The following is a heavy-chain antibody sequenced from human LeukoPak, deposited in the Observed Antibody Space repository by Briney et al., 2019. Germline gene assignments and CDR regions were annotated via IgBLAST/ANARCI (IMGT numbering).Heavy chain of an antibody. CDR1: GSTFSNYA. CDR2: IRVKDET. D-gene: IGHD1-1*01. CDR3: AKGTGDTGYFFDR. Sequence: GGSLRLSCAASGSTFSNYAMNWVRQAPGKGLEWVSGIRVKDETYYADSVKGRFTISRDNSENTLYLQMGGLRAEDTAVYYCAKGTGDTGYFFDRWGQGTLVTVSS. V-gene: IGHV3-23*01. J-gene: IGHJ4*02.